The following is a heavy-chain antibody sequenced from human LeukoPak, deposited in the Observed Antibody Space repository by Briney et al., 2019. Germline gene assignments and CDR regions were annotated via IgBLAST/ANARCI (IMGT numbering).Heavy chain of an antibody. J-gene: IGHJ3*02. Sequence: GGSLRLSCAVSGFTFSSYWMTWVRQAPGKGLEWVAKIKEDGSEKYYVDSVKGRFTVSRDNVKNSLFLQMNSLRVEDTAAYYCARLHSAVYYGDAFDIWGQGTMVTVSS. D-gene: IGHD3-16*01. V-gene: IGHV3-7*03. CDR3: ARLHSAVYYGDAFDI. CDR2: IKEDGSEK. CDR1: GFTFSSYW.